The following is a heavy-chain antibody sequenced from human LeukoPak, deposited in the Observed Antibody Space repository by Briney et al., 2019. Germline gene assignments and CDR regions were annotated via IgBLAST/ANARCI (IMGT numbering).Heavy chain of an antibody. CDR2: IRYDGSNK. Sequence: GGSLRLSCAASGFTFSSYGMHWVRQAPGKGLEWVAFIRYDGSNKYYADSVKGRFTISRDNSKNTLYLQMNSLRAEDTAVYYCAKRPWSAFDIWAKGQWSPSLQ. V-gene: IGHV3-30*02. J-gene: IGHJ3*02. CDR3: AKRPWSAFDI. CDR1: GFTFSSYG. D-gene: IGHD1-1*01.